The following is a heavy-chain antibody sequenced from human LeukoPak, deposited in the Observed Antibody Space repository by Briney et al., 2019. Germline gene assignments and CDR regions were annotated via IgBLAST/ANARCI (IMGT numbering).Heavy chain of an antibody. CDR2: IKQDGSDK. J-gene: IGHJ4*02. CDR1: GFTFTKYW. D-gene: IGHD3-22*01. Sequence: GGSLRLSCAASGFTFTKYWMTWVRQAPGKGLEWVGNIKQDGSDKNYMDSVKGRFTISRDNAKNTLYLQMNSLRAEDTAVYYCGKESYYYDSSGQTVDYWGQGTLVTVSS. CDR3: GKESYYYDSSGQTVDY. V-gene: IGHV3-7*01.